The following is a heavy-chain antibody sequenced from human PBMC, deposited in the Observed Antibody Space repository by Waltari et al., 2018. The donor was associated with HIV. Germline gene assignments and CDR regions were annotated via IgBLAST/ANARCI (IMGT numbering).Heavy chain of an antibody. CDR3: ARGEGWLTPFDS. CDR2: VNHSGTT. V-gene: IGHV4-34*01. CDR1: GGSFSGYY. Sequence: QVQLQQWGAGLLKPSETLSLTCTVYGGSFSGYYWTWIRQPPGKGLEWIGEVNHSGTTNYNPSLKSRVTIPVDTSKNQFSLKLSSVTAADTAVYYCARGEGWLTPFDSWGQGTLVTVSS. J-gene: IGHJ4*02. D-gene: IGHD3-22*01.